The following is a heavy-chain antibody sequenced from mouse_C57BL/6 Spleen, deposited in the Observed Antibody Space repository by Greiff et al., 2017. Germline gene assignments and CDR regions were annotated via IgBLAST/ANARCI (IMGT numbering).Heavy chain of an antibody. V-gene: IGHV5-9-1*02. D-gene: IGHD1-1*01. CDR2: ISSGGDYI. CDR1: GFTFSSYA. Sequence: EVHLVESGDGLVKPGGSLKLSCAASGFTFSSYAMSWVRQTPEKRLEWVAYISSGGDYIYYADTVKGRFTISRDKARNTLYLQMSSLKSEDTAMYYCTRYLAGSWFGYWGQGTLVTVSA. J-gene: IGHJ3*01. CDR3: TRYLAGSWFGY.